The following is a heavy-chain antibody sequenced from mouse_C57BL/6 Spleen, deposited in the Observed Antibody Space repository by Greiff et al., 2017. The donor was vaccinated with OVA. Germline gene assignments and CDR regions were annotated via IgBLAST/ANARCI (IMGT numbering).Heavy chain of an antibody. CDR1: GFTFSDYG. D-gene: IGHD1-1*01. V-gene: IGHV5-17*01. CDR3: ARNYYGSSYHYAMDY. Sequence: DVKLVESGGGLVKPGGSLKLSCAAPGFTFSDYGMHWVRQAPEKGLEWVAYISSGSSTIYYADTVKGRFTISRDNAKNTLFLQMTSLRSEDTAMYYCARNYYGSSYHYAMDYWGQGTSVTVSA. J-gene: IGHJ4*01. CDR2: ISSGSSTI.